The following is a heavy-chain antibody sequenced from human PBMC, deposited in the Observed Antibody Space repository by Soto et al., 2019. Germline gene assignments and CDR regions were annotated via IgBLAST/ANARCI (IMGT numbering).Heavy chain of an antibody. J-gene: IGHJ4*02. D-gene: IGHD1-20*01. CDR2: IYHSGST. Sequence: SETLSLTCAVSGGSISSGGYSWSWIRQPPGKGLEWIGYIYHSGSTYYNPSLKSRVTISVDRSKNQFSLKLSSVTAADTAVYYCASGGGLVYDYWGQGTLVPVSS. CDR1: GGSISSGGYS. CDR3: ASGGGLVYDY. V-gene: IGHV4-30-2*01.